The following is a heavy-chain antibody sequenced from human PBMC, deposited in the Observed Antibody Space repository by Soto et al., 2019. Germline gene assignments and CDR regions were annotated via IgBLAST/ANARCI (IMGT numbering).Heavy chain of an antibody. J-gene: IGHJ6*02. CDR2: IYYSGST. Sequence: QVQLQESGPGLVKPSQTLSLTCTVSGGSISSGGYYWSWIRQHPGKGLEWIGYIYYSGSTYYNPSLKSRVTISVDTSKNQFSLKLSSVTAADTAVYYCARVPGQWSGYYMGYYYYYGMDVWGQGTMVTVSS. V-gene: IGHV4-31*03. CDR1: GGSISSGGYY. D-gene: IGHD3-3*01. CDR3: ARVPGQWSGYYMGYYYYYGMDV.